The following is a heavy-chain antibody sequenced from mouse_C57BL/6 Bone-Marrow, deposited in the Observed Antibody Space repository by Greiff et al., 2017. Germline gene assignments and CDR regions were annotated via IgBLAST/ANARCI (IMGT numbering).Heavy chain of an antibody. CDR3: ARERALFYYFDY. CDR1: GYAFSSSW. J-gene: IGHJ2*01. V-gene: IGHV1-82*01. Sequence: QVQLQQSGPELVKPGASVKISCKASGYAFSSSWMNWVKQRPGKGLEWIGRIYPGDGDTNYNGKFKGKATLTADKSSSTAYMQLSSLTSEDSAVYFCARERALFYYFDYWGQGTTLTVSS. D-gene: IGHD3-3*01. CDR2: IYPGDGDT.